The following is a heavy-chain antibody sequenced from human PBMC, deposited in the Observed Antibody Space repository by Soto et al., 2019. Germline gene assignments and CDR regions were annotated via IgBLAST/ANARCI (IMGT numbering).Heavy chain of an antibody. CDR3: ARSLTGSSWDYYYYYYMDV. V-gene: IGHV1-8*01. Sequence: ASVKVSCKASGYTFSNYNINWVRQASGQGLEWMGWMNPNSGNTGYAQKFQGRVTMTRNTSISTAYMELSSLRSEDTAVYYCARSLTGSSWDYYYYYYMDVWGKGTTVTVSS. CDR1: GYTFSNYN. CDR2: MNPNSGNT. D-gene: IGHD6-13*01. J-gene: IGHJ6*03.